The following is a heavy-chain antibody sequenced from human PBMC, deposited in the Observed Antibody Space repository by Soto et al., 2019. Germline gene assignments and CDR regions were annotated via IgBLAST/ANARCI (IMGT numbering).Heavy chain of an antibody. D-gene: IGHD6-19*01. J-gene: IGHJ4*02. Sequence: ASVKVSCKASGYTFTSYAMHWVRQAPGQRLEWMGWINAGNGNTKYSQKFQGRVTITRDTSASTAYMELSSLRSEDTAVYSCARELNPSSVEVAGTLDYWGQGTLVTVSS. CDR3: ARELNPSSVEVAGTLDY. V-gene: IGHV1-3*01. CDR1: GYTFTSYA. CDR2: INAGNGNT.